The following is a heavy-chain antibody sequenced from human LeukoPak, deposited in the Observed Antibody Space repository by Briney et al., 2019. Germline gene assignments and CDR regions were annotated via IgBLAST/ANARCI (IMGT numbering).Heavy chain of an antibody. CDR1: GGSISSYY. CDR3: ARHAFHYSYGYYFDY. Sequence: SETLSLTCTVSGGSISSYYWSWIRQPPGKGLEWIGYIYTSGSTNYNPSLKSRVTISVDTSKNQFSLKLSSVTAADTAVYYCARHAFHYSYGYYFDYWGQGTLVTVSS. J-gene: IGHJ4*02. V-gene: IGHV4-4*09. D-gene: IGHD5-18*01. CDR2: IYTSGST.